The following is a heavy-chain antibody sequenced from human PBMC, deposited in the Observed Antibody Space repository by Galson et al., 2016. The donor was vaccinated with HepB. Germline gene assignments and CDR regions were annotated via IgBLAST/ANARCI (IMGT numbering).Heavy chain of an antibody. Sequence: ETLSLTCTVSGAPISSSSKYWGWIRQSPGKGLEWIGSFYYSGTTSGTTYYSPSLKSRVTISVDTSNNEFSLRLTSVTAADTAVYYCARGSRSGNYVGWGHWFDPGGKGALVTVAS. CDR3: ARGSRSGNYVGWGHWFDP. CDR1: GAPISSSSKY. J-gene: IGHJ5*02. CDR2: FYYSGTT. V-gene: IGHV4-39*01. D-gene: IGHD1-26*01.